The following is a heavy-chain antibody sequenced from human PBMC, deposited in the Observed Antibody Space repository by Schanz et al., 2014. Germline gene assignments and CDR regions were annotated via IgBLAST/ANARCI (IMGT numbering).Heavy chain of an antibody. Sequence: QVQLQESGPGLVKPSETLSLTCTVSGGSMSSFYWNWIRQPAGKGLEWIGRISTSGSTNYNPSLRSGVSMSIGPAKPNFSWSLSSATAADTAVYYCATWRGDDSGGHGQFDYWGQGALVTVSS. CDR1: GGSMSSFY. CDR3: ATWRGDDSGGHGQFDY. CDR2: ISTSGST. D-gene: IGHD3-22*01. V-gene: IGHV4-4*07. J-gene: IGHJ4*02.